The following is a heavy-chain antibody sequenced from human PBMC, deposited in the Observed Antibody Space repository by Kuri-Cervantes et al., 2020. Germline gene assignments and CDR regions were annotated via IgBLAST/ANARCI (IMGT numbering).Heavy chain of an antibody. CDR3: ARAVRITGYSSSSPYYYGMDV. CDR1: GFTFSSYS. J-gene: IGHJ6*02. D-gene: IGHD6-13*01. Sequence: GESLKISCAASGFTFSSYSMNWVRQAPGKGLEWVSYISSSSSTIYYADSVKGRFTISRDNAKNSLYLQMNSLRAEDTAVYYCARAVRITGYSSSSPYYYGMDVWGQGTTVTVSS. CDR2: ISSSSSTI. V-gene: IGHV3-48*01.